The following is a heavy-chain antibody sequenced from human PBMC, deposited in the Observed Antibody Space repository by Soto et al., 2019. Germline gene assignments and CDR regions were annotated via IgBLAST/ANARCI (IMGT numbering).Heavy chain of an antibody. CDR1: GYSFSNYW. CDR3: VRQNGDPGAFDI. Sequence: PGESLKISCQGSGYSFSNYWIAWVRQMPGKGLEWMGIIYADDSDTRYSPSFQGQVTISADKSINTAYLQWSSLKASDTAIYYCVRQNGDPGAFDIWGQGTMVTVSS. J-gene: IGHJ3*02. V-gene: IGHV5-51*01. D-gene: IGHD2-21*02. CDR2: IYADDSDT.